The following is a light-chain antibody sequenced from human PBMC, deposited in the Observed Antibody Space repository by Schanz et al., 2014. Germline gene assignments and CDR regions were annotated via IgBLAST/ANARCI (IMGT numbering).Light chain of an antibody. CDR2: GNS. CDR3: TSYTSVSTWV. V-gene: IGLV1-40*01. Sequence: QSVLTQPPSVSGAPGQRVTISCTGSSSNIGAGYDVHWYQQLPGTAPKLLIYGNSNRPSGVPDRFSGSKSATSASLAITGLQAEDEADYYCTSYTSVSTWVFGGGTKLTVL. J-gene: IGLJ3*02. CDR1: SSNIGAGYD.